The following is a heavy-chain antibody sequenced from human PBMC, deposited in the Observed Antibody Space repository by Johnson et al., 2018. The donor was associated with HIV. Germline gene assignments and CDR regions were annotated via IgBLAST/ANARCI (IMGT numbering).Heavy chain of an antibody. Sequence: VESGGGLVQPGRSLKLSCAASGFTFDDYAMHWVRQTPGKGLEWVSGISWNSGTIAYADSVKGRFTISRDNAKNSLFLQMTSLRTEDTAFYYCAKDIEPGGGNFLVGTFHIWGQGTMVTVSS. CDR1: GFTFDDYA. D-gene: IGHD6-19*01. V-gene: IGHV3-9*01. CDR3: AKDIEPGGGNFLVGTFHI. J-gene: IGHJ3*02. CDR2: ISWNSGTI.